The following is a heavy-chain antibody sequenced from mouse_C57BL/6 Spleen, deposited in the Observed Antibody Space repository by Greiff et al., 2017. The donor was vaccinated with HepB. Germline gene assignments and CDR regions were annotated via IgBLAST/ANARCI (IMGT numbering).Heavy chain of an antibody. CDR2: IDPSDSYT. CDR1: GYTFTSYW. J-gene: IGHJ4*01. V-gene: IGHV1-69*01. CDR3: ARSSSGRYAMDY. D-gene: IGHD3-2*02. Sequence: VQLQQPGAELVMPGASVKLSCKASGYTFTSYWMHWVKQRPGQGLEWIGEIDPSDSYTNYNQKFKGKSTLTVDKSSSTAYMQLSSLTSEDSAVYYCARSSSGRYAMDYWGQGTSVTVSS.